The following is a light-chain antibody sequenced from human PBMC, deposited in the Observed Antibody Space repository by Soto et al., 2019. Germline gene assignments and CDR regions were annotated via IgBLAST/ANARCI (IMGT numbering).Light chain of an antibody. CDR2: ESI. CDR3: CSYAGSSTFYV. CDR1: SSDVGSYNL. J-gene: IGLJ1*01. Sequence: QSALTQPASVSGSPGQSITISCTGTSSDVGSYNLVSWYQQHPGKAPILMIYESIKRPSGVSNRFSGSKSGNTASLTISGLQAEDEADYYCCSYAGSSTFYVLGTGTKLTVL. V-gene: IGLV2-23*01.